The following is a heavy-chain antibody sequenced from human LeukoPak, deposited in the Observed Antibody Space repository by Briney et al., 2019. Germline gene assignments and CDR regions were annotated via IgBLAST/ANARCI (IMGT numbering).Heavy chain of an antibody. CDR3: ARVPTGYDSSTYPEAFDY. CDR2: IYYSGST. J-gene: IGHJ4*02. D-gene: IGHD3-22*01. Sequence: SETLSLTCTVSGGSISSGDYYWSWIRQPPGKGLEWIGYIYYSGSTYYNPSLKSRVSISVDRSKNHFSLKLSSVTAADTAVYYCARVPTGYDSSTYPEAFDYWGQGTLVTVSS. CDR1: GGSISSGDYY. V-gene: IGHV4-30-4*08.